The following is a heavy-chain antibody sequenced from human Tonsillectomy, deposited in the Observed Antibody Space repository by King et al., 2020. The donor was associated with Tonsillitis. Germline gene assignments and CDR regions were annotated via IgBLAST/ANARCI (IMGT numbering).Heavy chain of an antibody. J-gene: IGHJ2*01. CDR2: IYWDDDK. D-gene: IGHD2-8*01. V-gene: IGHV2-5*02. CDR3: AHYKTDRSNDGYWYFDV. CDR1: GFSLNTRGVG. Sequence: ITLKESGPTLVKPTQTLTLTCSFSGFSLNTRGVGVGWIRQPPGKALEWLGVIYWDDDKRYSSSLKNRLAITKDTSRKQVVLTMTNLDPVDTATYYCAHYKTDRSNDGYWYFDVWGRGTLVIVSS.